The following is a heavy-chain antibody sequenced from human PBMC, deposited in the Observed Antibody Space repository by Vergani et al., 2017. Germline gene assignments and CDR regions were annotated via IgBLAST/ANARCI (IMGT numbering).Heavy chain of an antibody. V-gene: IGHV3-30*18. J-gene: IGHJ4*02. D-gene: IGHD4-17*01. CDR2: ISYDGYNK. CDR3: AKDIGDYGDYGAS. CDR1: GFTFSSYG. Sequence: QVQLVESGGGVVQPGRSLRLSCAASGFTFSSYGMHWVRQAPGKGLEWVAVISYDGYNKYYADSVKGRFTISRDNSKNTLYLQMNSLRAEDTAVYYCAKDIGDYGDYGASWGQGTLVTVSS.